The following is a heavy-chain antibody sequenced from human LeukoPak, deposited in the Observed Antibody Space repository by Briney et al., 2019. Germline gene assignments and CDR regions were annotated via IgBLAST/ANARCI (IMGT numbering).Heavy chain of an antibody. D-gene: IGHD3-10*01. V-gene: IGHV3-74*01. Sequence: GGSLRLSCAASGFTFSDYWIHWVRQAPGKGLVWVSRINTDGSITNYADPVKGRFSISRDNAKNTLYLQMSSLRAEDTAVYYCARDRGPRTGFMVREAYDYWGQGTLVTVSS. CDR2: INTDGSIT. J-gene: IGHJ4*02. CDR3: ARDRGPRTGFMVREAYDY. CDR1: GFTFSDYW.